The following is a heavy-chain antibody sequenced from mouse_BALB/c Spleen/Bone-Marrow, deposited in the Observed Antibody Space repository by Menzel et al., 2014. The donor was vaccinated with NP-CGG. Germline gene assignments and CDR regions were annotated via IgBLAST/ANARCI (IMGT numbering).Heavy chain of an antibody. CDR1: GYTFTSYY. Sequence: VQLQQSGAELVKPGASVKLSCKASGYTFTSYYMYWVKQRPGQGLEWIGEINPSNGGTNFNEKFKSKATLTGDKSSSTAYMQLSSLTSEDSAVYYCTRSGTSWLRRSWYFDVWGAGTTVTVSS. CDR3: TRSGTSWLRRSWYFDV. J-gene: IGHJ1*01. CDR2: INPSNGGT. V-gene: IGHV1S81*02. D-gene: IGHD2-2*01.